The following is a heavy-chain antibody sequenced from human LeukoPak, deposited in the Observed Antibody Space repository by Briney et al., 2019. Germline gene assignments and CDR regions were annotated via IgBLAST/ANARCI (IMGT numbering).Heavy chain of an antibody. Sequence: GGSLRLSCAASGFTFSSYAMSWVRQAPGKGLEWVSAISGSGGSTYYADSVKGRFTISRDNSKNTLYLQMNSLRAEDTAVYYCAKDRRFHDILTGYRMVRGGPDAFDIWGQGTMVTVSS. CDR1: GFTFSSYA. V-gene: IGHV3-23*01. CDR3: AKDRRFHDILTGYRMVRGGPDAFDI. J-gene: IGHJ3*02. CDR2: ISGSGGST. D-gene: IGHD3-9*01.